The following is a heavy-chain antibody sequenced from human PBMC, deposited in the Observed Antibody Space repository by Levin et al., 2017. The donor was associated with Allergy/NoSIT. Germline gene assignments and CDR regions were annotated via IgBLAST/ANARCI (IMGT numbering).Heavy chain of an antibody. CDR2: IYSGGST. CDR3: ARGKGRDWYFDL. D-gene: IGHD1-26*01. V-gene: IGHV3-66*01. CDR1: GFTVSSNY. Sequence: GESLKISCAASGFTVSSNYMSWVRQAPGKGLEWFSVIYSGGSTYYADSVKGRFTISRDNSENTLYLQMNSLRAEDTAVYYCARGKGRDWYFDLWGRGTLVTVSS. J-gene: IGHJ2*01.